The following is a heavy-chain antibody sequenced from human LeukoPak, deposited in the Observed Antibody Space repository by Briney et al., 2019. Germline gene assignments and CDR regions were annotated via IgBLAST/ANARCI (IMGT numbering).Heavy chain of an antibody. D-gene: IGHD2-2*01. V-gene: IGHV4-4*07. CDR2: IYTSGST. Sequence: PSETLSLTCTVSGAPISSYYWTWIRQPAGKGLEWIGRIYTSGSTNYNPSLKSRVAMSVDTSKNQFSLKLSSVTAADTAVYYCARLSADSSSSRGFDYWGQGTLVTVSS. J-gene: IGHJ4*02. CDR3: ARLSADSSSSRGFDY. CDR1: GAPISSYY.